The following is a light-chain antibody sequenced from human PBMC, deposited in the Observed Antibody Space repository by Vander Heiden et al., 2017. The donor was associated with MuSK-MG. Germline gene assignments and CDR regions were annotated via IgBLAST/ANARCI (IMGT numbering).Light chain of an antibody. CDR3: SSHTSSSTVV. J-gene: IGLJ2*01. Sequence: QSALTQPPSVSGSPGQSVTISCPGTSSDVGSYNRVSWYQPPPGTAPKLLLYEVSNRPAGVPVRFSGSKSGNAASLTISGLQAEDDADYYSSSHTSSSTVVFGGGTKLTVL. V-gene: IGLV2-18*02. CDR1: SSDVGSYNR. CDR2: EVS.